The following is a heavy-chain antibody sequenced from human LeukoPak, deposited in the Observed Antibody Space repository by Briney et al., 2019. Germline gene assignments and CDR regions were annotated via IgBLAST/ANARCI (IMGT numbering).Heavy chain of an antibody. J-gene: IGHJ4*02. Sequence: ASVKVSCKASGYTFTSNYIHWVRQAPGQGLEWMGMIYPRDGSTSYAQKFQGRVTVTRDTSTSTVHTELSGLRSEDTAVYYCARDQEGFDYGGQGTLVTVSS. CDR1: GYTFTSNY. CDR3: ARDQEGFDY. CDR2: IYPRDGST. V-gene: IGHV1-46*01.